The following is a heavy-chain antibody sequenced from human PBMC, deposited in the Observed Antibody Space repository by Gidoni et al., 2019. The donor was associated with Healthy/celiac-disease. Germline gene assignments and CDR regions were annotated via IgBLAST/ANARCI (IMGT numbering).Heavy chain of an antibody. D-gene: IGHD5-12*01. CDR3: ARDMIPRDGYNLFDY. CDR1: GFTFSSYA. Sequence: QVQLVESGGGVVQPGRSLRLSCAASGFTFSSYAMHWVRQAPGKGLEWVAVISYDGSNKYYADSVKGRFTISRDNSKNTLYLQMNSLRAEDTAVYYCARDMIPRDGYNLFDYWGQGTLVTVSS. V-gene: IGHV3-30-3*01. J-gene: IGHJ4*02. CDR2: ISYDGSNK.